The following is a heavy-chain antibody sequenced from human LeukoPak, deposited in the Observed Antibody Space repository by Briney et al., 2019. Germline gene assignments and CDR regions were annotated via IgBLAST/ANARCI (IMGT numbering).Heavy chain of an antibody. Sequence: SETLSLTCTVSGGSISNYYWSWIRQPPGKGLEWIGEIYHSGSTNYNPSLKSRVTISVDKSKSQFSLKLSSVTAADTAVYYCARGATWLDYWGQGTLVTVSS. CDR2: IYHSGST. CDR1: GGSISNYY. D-gene: IGHD1-26*01. J-gene: IGHJ4*02. V-gene: IGHV4-59*08. CDR3: ARGATWLDY.